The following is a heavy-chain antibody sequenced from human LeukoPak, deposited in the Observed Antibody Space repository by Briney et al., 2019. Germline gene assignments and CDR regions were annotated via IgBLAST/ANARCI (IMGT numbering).Heavy chain of an antibody. V-gene: IGHV1-69*01. D-gene: IGHD3-22*01. CDR3: ARAYHDSSGYYLGYYYYYYGMDV. J-gene: IGHJ6*02. CDR2: IIPIFGTA. Sequence: SVKVSCKASGGTFSSYAISWVRQAPGQGLEWMGGIIPIFGTANYAQKFQGRVTITADESTSTAYMELSSLRSEDTAVYYCARAYHDSSGYYLGYYYYYYGMDVWGQGTTVTVSS. CDR1: GGTFSSYA.